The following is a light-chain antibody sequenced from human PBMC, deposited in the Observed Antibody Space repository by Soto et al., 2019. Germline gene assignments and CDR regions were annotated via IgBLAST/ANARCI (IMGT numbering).Light chain of an antibody. CDR1: QSISSY. CDR3: QQYNSYSPEGLT. V-gene: IGKV1-5*01. CDR2: DAS. J-gene: IGKJ4*01. Sequence: DIQMTQSPSYLSASVEDRVTNTCRASQSISSYLNWYQQKPGKASKLLIYDASVLETGVPSRFSGFSSGTEFTLTISSLQPDDFATYFCQQYNSYSPEGLTFGGGTKVDIK.